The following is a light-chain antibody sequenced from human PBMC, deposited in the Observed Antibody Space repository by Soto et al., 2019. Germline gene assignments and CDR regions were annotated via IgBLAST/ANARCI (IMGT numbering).Light chain of an antibody. CDR1: QSVSSY. CDR2: DAS. V-gene: IGKV3-11*01. J-gene: IGKJ5*01. CDR3: QQRSNWPPIT. Sequence: EIVLTQSPATLSLSPGESATLSCRASQSVSSYLAWYQQKPGQAPRLLIYDASNRATGIPARFSGSGSGTDFTLTISRLEPEDFAVYYCQQRSNWPPITFGQGTRLDIK.